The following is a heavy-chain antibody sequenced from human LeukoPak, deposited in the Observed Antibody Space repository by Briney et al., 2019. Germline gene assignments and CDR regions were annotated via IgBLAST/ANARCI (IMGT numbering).Heavy chain of an antibody. CDR2: IHRSGHT. J-gene: IGHJ4*02. CDR1: GDSVISGTSF. D-gene: IGHD2-2*01. V-gene: IGHV4-31*03. Sequence: PSQTLSLTCTVSGDSVISGTSFWGWIRQHPGKGLEWVGYIHRSGHTYDNPSLQSRVIISMDKSTNQFSLKLNSVTAADTAVYYCARYCSSTSCPFDYWGQGALVTVSS. CDR3: ARYCSSTSCPFDY.